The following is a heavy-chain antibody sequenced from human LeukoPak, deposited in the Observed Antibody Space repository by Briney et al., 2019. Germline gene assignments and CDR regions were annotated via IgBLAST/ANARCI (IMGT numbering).Heavy chain of an antibody. Sequence: GGSLRLSCIASGFVFSRDNMNWVRQAPGKRPEWVAHISETIYYADSVQGRFTISRDNAKNSLYLQMSNLRVDDTAMYYCVREVGRPKTFYFDSWGRGTPVTVSS. CDR2: ISETI. J-gene: IGHJ4*02. D-gene: IGHD3-16*01. CDR3: VREVGRPKTFYFDS. V-gene: IGHV3-48*04. CDR1: GFVFSRDN.